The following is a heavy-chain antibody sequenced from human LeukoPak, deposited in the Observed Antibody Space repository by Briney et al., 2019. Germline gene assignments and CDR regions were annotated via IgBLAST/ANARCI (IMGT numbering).Heavy chain of an antibody. CDR3: ARDFRGIAARPILFWRWFDP. J-gene: IGHJ5*02. CDR2: INHSGST. CDR1: GGSFSGYY. D-gene: IGHD6-6*01. Sequence: PSETLSLTCAVYGGSFSGYYWSWIRQPPGKGLEWIGEINHSGSTNYNPSLKSRVTISVDKSKNQFSLKLSSVTAADTAVYYCARDFRGIAARPILFWRWFDPWGQGTLVTVSS. V-gene: IGHV4-34*01.